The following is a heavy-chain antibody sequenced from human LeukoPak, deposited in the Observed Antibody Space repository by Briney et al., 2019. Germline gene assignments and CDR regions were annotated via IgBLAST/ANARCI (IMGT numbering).Heavy chain of an antibody. J-gene: IGHJ5*02. Sequence: PSETLSLTCTVSGGSISSYYWSWIRQPPGKGLEWIGYIYYSGSTNYNPSLESRVTISVDTSKNQFSLKLSSVTAADTAVYYCARLLRYFDWGFDPWGQGTLVTVSS. CDR2: IYYSGST. CDR1: GGSISSYY. CDR3: ARLLRYFDWGFDP. V-gene: IGHV4-59*01. D-gene: IGHD3-9*01.